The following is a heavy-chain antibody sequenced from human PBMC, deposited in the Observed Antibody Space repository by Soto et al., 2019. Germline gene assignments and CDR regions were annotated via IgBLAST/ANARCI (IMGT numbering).Heavy chain of an antibody. CDR1: GFSFENYG. D-gene: IGHD5-12*01. V-gene: IGHV3-33*06. J-gene: IGHJ6*02. CDR3: ANLWGDGYNLGQDYNGMDV. Sequence: QVQMVESGGGVVQPGRSLRLSCAASGFSFENYGMHWVRQAPGRGLEWVAIIWYDGSLQYYAAAVKGRFTISRDNSKNTLYLKMNSLRAEDTAVYYCANLWGDGYNLGQDYNGMDVWGHGTTVIVSS. CDR2: IWYDGSLQ.